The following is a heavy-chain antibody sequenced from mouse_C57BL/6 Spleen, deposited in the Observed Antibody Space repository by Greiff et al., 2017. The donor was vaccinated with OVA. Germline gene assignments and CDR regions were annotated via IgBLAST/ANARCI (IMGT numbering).Heavy chain of an antibody. CDR2: ISSSGST. D-gene: IGHD1-1*01. Sequence: EVKLVESGPGMVKPSQSLSLTCTVTGYSITSGYDWHWIRHFPGNKLEWMGYISSSGSTNYNPSLKSRISITHDTSKNHFFLKLNSVTTEDTATYYCARAQDDYYGSSYWYFDVWGTGTTVTVSS. CDR1: GYSITSGYD. J-gene: IGHJ1*03. CDR3: ARAQDDYYGSSYWYFDV. V-gene: IGHV3-1*01.